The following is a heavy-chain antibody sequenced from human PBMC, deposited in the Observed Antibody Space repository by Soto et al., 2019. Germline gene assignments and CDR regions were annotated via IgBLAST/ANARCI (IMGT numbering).Heavy chain of an antibody. CDR1: GYSFTSYW. D-gene: IGHD2-2*01. V-gene: IGHV5-51*01. CDR3: ARFGHPQRKDYYGMGV. CDR2: IYPGDSDT. J-gene: IGHJ6*02. Sequence: PGESLKISCKGSGYSFTSYWIGWVRQMPGKGLEWMGIIYPGDSDTRYSPSFQGQVTISADKSISTAYLQWSSLKASDTAMYYCARFGHPQRKDYYGMGVWGQGTTVTVSS.